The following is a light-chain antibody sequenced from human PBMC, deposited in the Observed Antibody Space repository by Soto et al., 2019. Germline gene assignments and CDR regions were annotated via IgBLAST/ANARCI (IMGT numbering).Light chain of an antibody. CDR3: QQYSSPFT. CDR1: QSISTW. Sequence: DIQMTQSPSTLSASVGDRVTITCRASQSISTWLAWYQQKPGKAPKLLIYKVSRLESGVPSRFSGSGSGTEFTLTISSLQPDDFATYYCQQYSSPFTFGPGTTVDIK. CDR2: KVS. V-gene: IGKV1-5*03. J-gene: IGKJ3*01.